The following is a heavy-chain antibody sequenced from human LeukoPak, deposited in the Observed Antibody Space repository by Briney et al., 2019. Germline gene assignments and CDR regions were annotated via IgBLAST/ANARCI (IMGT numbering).Heavy chain of an antibody. D-gene: IGHD3-9*01. V-gene: IGHV3-23*01. CDR2: ISGSGGST. CDR1: RFTFSSYA. Sequence: PGGSLRLSCAASRFTFSSYAMSWVRQAPGKGLEWVSAISGSGGSTYYADSVKGRFTISRDNSKNTLYLQMNSLRAEDTAVYYCAKGRNYDILTGYYNVWGQGTLVTVSS. CDR3: AKGRNYDILTGYYNV. J-gene: IGHJ4*02.